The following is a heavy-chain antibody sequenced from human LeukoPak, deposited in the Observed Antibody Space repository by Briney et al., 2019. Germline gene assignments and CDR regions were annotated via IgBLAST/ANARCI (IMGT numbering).Heavy chain of an antibody. V-gene: IGHV3-11*01. CDR2: ISSSGSTI. CDR3: ARDIIGDYAFDY. Sequence: PGGSLRLSCAASGFTFSDYYMSWIRQTPGNGLEWVSYISSSGSTIYYADSVKGRFTISRDNAKNSLYLQMNSLRAEDTAVYYCARDIIGDYAFDYWGQGTLVTVSS. CDR1: GFTFSDYY. D-gene: IGHD4-17*01. J-gene: IGHJ4*02.